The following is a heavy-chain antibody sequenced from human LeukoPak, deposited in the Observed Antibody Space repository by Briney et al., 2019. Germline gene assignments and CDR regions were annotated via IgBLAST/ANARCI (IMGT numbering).Heavy chain of an antibody. Sequence: GGCLRLSCAASGFSFSDHEMNWVRQAPGKGLEWISYLSSSGNAYYADSVKGRFTISRDNSKNSLYLQMTSLRADDTAVYYCASGRGSYSPDYWGQGTLVTVSS. CDR3: ASGRGSYSPDY. J-gene: IGHJ4*02. CDR1: GFSFSDHE. CDR2: LSSSGNA. D-gene: IGHD1-26*01. V-gene: IGHV3-48*03.